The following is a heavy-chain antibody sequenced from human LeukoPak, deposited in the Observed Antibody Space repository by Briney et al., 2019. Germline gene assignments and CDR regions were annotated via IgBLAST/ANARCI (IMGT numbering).Heavy chain of an antibody. V-gene: IGHV1-69*13. D-gene: IGHD4-23*01. CDR1: GGTFSSYA. CDR2: MIPIFGTA. J-gene: IGHJ4*02. CDR3: ARVPPGNSYYFVY. Sequence: SVKVSCKASGGTFSSYAISWVRQAPGQGLEWMGGMIPIFGTANYAQKFQGRVTITADESTSTAYMELSSLRSEDTAVYYCARVPPGNSYYFVYWGQGTLVTVSS.